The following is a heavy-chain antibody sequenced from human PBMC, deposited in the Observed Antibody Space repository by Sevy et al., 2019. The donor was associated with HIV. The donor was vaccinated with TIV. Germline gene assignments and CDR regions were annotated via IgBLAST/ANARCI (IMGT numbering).Heavy chain of an antibody. D-gene: IGHD4-17*01. J-gene: IGHJ4*02. Sequence: SETLSLTCAVSGGSISSGLYSWNWIRQPPGKGLEWIGYIYHTGPTYYNPSLKSRVTISVDTSKTQFSLRLNSVTAADTAVYYCARDSGDYPYYFDHWGQGTLVTVSS. CDR1: GGSISSGLYS. V-gene: IGHV4-30-2*01. CDR3: ARDSGDYPYYFDH. CDR2: IYHTGPT.